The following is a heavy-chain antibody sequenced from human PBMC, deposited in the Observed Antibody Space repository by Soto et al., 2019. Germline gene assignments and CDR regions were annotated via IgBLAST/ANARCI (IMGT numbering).Heavy chain of an antibody. CDR1: GGSFSGYY. CDR2: INHSGST. Sequence: QVQLQQWGAGLLKPSETLSLTCAVYGGSFSGYYWSWIRQPPGKGLEWIGEINHSGSTNYNPSLKSRVTISVDTSKNQFSLKLSSVTAADTAVYYCARTYSSSWSPFDYLGQGTLVTVSS. CDR3: ARTYSSSWSPFDY. V-gene: IGHV4-34*01. D-gene: IGHD6-13*01. J-gene: IGHJ4*02.